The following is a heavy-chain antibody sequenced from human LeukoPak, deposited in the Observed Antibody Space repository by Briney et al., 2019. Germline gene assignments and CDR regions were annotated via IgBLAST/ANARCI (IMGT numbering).Heavy chain of an antibody. V-gene: IGHV4-30-4*08. CDR1: GGSISSGDYY. CDR2: IYYSGST. J-gene: IGHJ2*01. D-gene: IGHD3-22*01. CDR3: ARDRYYYDSSGYDYWYFDL. Sequence: PSETLSLTCTVSGGSISSGDYYWSWIRQPPGKGLEWIGYIYYSGSTYYNPSLKSRVTISVDTSKNQFSLKLSSVTAADTAVYYCARDRYYYDSSGYDYWYFDLWGRGTLVTVSS.